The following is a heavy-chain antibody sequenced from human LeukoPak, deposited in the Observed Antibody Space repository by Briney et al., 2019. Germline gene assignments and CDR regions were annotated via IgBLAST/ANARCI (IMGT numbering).Heavy chain of an antibody. CDR2: INHSGST. CDR3: ARGGSSSSLNHFDY. V-gene: IGHV4-34*01. D-gene: IGHD6-13*01. J-gene: IGHJ4*02. CDR1: GGSFSGYY. Sequence: PSETLSLTCAVYGGSFSGYYWSWIRQPPGKGLEWIGEINHSGSTNYNPSLESRVTMSVDTSKNQFSLNLSSVTAADTAVYYCARGGSSSSLNHFDYWGQGTLVTVSP.